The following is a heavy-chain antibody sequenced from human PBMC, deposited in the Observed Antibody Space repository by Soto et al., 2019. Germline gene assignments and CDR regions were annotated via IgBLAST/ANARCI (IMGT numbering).Heavy chain of an antibody. Sequence: GGSLRLSCAASGFTFSSYWMHWVRQVPGKEMVWVSRTNEDGTTINYADSVRGRFTISRDNAKNTLYLQMSSLRADDTAVYYCARDXSGRDDYWGHGTLVTVSS. V-gene: IGHV3-74*01. J-gene: IGHJ4*01. CDR2: TNEDGTTI. D-gene: IGHD2-21*02. CDR3: ARDXSGRDDY. CDR1: GFTFSSYW.